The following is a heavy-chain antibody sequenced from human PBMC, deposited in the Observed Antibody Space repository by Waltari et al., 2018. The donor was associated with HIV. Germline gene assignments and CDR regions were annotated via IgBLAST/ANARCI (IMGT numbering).Heavy chain of an antibody. V-gene: IGHV1-2*02. D-gene: IGHD3-22*01. CDR3: ARVFRGTVNYFDSRLGH. CDR1: GYTFSDYY. J-gene: IGHJ5*02. Sequence: QVQLVQSGAEVTKPGASVKVSFKAPGYTFSDYYMHCGRQAPGQGLEWMGWINPNSGGTRYAEKFQGRVTMTRDTSISTAYMELSRLRFDDTAVYYCARVFRGTVNYFDSRLGHWGQGTLVTVSS. CDR2: INPNSGGT.